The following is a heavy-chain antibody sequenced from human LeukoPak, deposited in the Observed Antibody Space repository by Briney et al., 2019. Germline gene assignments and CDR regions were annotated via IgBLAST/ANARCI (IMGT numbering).Heavy chain of an antibody. CDR2: INNVRSHI. D-gene: IGHD1-26*01. CDR3: ARDPTYYLRYGYFDS. V-gene: IGHV3-21*06. J-gene: IGHJ4*02. Sequence: GGSLRLSCAASGFTFSTSAMHWVRQAPGKGLEWVSSINNVRSHIYYADSVRGRFTISRDNANNVLYLQMNSLRAEDTAVYYCARDPTYYLRYGYFDSWGQGTLVTVSS. CDR1: GFTFSTSA.